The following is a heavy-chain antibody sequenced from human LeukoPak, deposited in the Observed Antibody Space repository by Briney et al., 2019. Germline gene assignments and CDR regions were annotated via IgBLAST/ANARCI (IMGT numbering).Heavy chain of an antibody. V-gene: IGHV4-38-2*01. D-gene: IGHD3-3*01. J-gene: IGHJ4*02. CDR3: ARSFGQSRFDY. Sequence: PSETLSLTCGVSGYSISSGYYWGWIRQPPGKGLEWIGSFYHSGSTYYNPSLKSRVTMSEDTSSNQFSLKLSSVTAADTAMYYCARSFGQSRFDYWGQGILVTVSS. CDR1: GYSISSGYY. CDR2: FYHSGST.